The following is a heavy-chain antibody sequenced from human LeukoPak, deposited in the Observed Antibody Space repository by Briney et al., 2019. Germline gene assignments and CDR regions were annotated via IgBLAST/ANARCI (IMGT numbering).Heavy chain of an antibody. CDR3: ARETSQKGAHYMDV. J-gene: IGHJ6*03. Sequence: PSETLSLTCTVSGGYIGSYYWSWIRQPPGKGLEWIGYIYYSGSTNYNPSLKSRVTISVDTSKNQFSLKLSSVTAADTAVYYCARETSQKGAHYMDVWGKGTTVTISS. CDR2: IYYSGST. V-gene: IGHV4-59*01. D-gene: IGHD3-16*01. CDR1: GGYIGSYY.